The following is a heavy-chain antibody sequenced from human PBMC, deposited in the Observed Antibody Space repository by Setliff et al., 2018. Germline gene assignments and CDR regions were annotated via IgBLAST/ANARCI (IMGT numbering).Heavy chain of an antibody. CDR2: IIPNFGTT. D-gene: IGHD2-2*01. J-gene: IGHJ6*03. Sequence: SVKVSCKASGGTFRSYGISWVRQAPGQGLEWMGGIIPNFGTTSYAQKFQGRVTITTDESTNTAYIELGSLRSDDTAVFYCAREVVVVKSAINYYYYMDVWGKGTTVTVSS. CDR3: AREVVVVKSAINYYYYMDV. CDR1: GGTFRSYG. V-gene: IGHV1-69*05.